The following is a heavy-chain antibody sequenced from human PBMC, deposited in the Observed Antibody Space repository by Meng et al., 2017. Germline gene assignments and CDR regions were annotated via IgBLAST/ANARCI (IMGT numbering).Heavy chain of an antibody. CDR1: GFTFSSYG. V-gene: IGHV3-33*01. CDR2: IWYDGSNK. D-gene: IGHD2/OR15-2a*01. J-gene: IGHJ2*01. CDR3: ARGLSTTYWYFDL. Sequence: VELVGSGGGVVTPGRSLTLPWAASGFTFSSYGMHWVRQAPGKGLEWVAVIWYDGSNKYYADSVKGRFTISRDNSKNTLYLQMNSLRAEDTAVYYCARGLSTTYWYFDLWGRGTLVTVFS.